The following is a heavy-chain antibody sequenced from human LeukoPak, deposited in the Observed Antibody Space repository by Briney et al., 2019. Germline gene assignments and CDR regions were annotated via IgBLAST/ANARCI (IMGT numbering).Heavy chain of an antibody. CDR1: GYSFTNYV. D-gene: IGHD6-13*01. Sequence: EASVKVSCKASGYSFTNYVINWVRQVPGQGPEWIGWISPYNGNTDYAQKLQGRVTLTTDTSTSTAYMELRSLRSDDTAVYYCARPGTSWYTTYYFDSWGQGTLVTVSS. CDR3: ARPGTSWYTTYYFDS. J-gene: IGHJ4*02. CDR2: ISPYNGNT. V-gene: IGHV1-18*01.